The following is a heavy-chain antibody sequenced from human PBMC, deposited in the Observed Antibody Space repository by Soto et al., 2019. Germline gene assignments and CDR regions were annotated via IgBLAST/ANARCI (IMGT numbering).Heavy chain of an antibody. CDR3: ARTQGDVVVVAAIMT. CDR1: GYTFTSYG. D-gene: IGHD2-15*01. Sequence: QVQLVQSGAEVKKPGASVKVSCKASGYTFTSYGISWVRQAPGQGLEWMGWISAYNGNTNYAQKLQGRVTMTTDTATSKASMELRSLRSDDTAGYYCARTQGDVVVVAAIMTWGQGTLVTVSS. J-gene: IGHJ5*02. CDR2: ISAYNGNT. V-gene: IGHV1-18*01.